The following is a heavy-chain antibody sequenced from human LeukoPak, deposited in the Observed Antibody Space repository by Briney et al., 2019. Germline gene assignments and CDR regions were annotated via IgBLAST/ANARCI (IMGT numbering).Heavy chain of an antibody. Sequence: SETLSLTCTVSGGSIIGYYWTWIRQPPGKGLEWIGYTYTSGSTNYNPSLKSRVTMSVDTSKNQFSLKLSSVTAADTAVYYCARIGVATSDGMDVWGHGTTVTVSS. V-gene: IGHV4-4*09. CDR3: ARIGVATSDGMDV. CDR1: GGSIIGYY. D-gene: IGHD5-12*01. CDR2: TYTSGST. J-gene: IGHJ6*02.